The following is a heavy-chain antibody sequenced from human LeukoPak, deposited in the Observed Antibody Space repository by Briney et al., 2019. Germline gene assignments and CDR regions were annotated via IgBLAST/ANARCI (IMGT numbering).Heavy chain of an antibody. J-gene: IGHJ4*02. V-gene: IGHV3-48*04. CDR2: ISSSSSTI. D-gene: IGHD1-26*01. CDR1: GFTPSSYN. CDR3: ARGKGGSYYSPPNY. Sequence: GGSLRLSCVASGFTPSSYNMKWVRQAPGKGMGWVSYISSSSSTIYYADSVKGRFTISRDNAKNSLYLQMNSLRAEDTAVYYCARGKGGSYYSPPNYWGQGTLVTVSS.